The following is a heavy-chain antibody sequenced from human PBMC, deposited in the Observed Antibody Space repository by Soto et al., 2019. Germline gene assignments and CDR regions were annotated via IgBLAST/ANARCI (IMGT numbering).Heavy chain of an antibody. CDR1: GESVSGDRAG. V-gene: IGHV6-1*01. J-gene: IGHJ6*02. D-gene: IGHD3-16*02. Sequence: PPTLSLPCAISGESVSGDRAGWIWIRPSPSRGLEWLGRTYYRSKWYIDYAVSVKSGITINADTSMNQFAMHVDSAITEDPAGKYCAGVASFLDIDVCHPGTPVTVSS. CDR3: AGVASFLDIDV. CDR2: TYYRSKWYI.